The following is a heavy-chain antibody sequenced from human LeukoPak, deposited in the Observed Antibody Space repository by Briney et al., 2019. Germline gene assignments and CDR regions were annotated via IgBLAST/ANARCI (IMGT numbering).Heavy chain of an antibody. V-gene: IGHV3-13*01. CDR3: ARASSIGYCSSTSCRDGMDV. CDR2: IGTAGDT. J-gene: IGHJ6*02. CDR1: GFTFSSYD. D-gene: IGHD2-2*01. Sequence: PGGSLRLSCAASGFTFSSYDMHWVRQATGKGLEWVSAIGTAGDTYYPGSVKGRSTISRENAKNSLYLQMNSLRAGDAAVYYCARASSIGYCSSTSCRDGMDVWGQGTTVTVSS.